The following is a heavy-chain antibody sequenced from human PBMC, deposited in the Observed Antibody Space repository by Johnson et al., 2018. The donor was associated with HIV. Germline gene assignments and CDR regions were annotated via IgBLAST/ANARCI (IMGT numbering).Heavy chain of an antibody. CDR3: ARGRLISMIVSAGAFDI. V-gene: IGHV3-15*05. CDR2: IKSKTDGGTT. CDR1: GFTFSNAW. Sequence: VHLVESGGGVVQPGGSLRLSSAASGFTFSNAWMSWVRQAPGKGLEWVGRIKSKTDGGTTDYAAPVKGRFTISRDDSKNTLYLQMNSLRDEDTAFYYCARGRLISMIVSAGAFDIWGQGTMVTVSS. J-gene: IGHJ3*02. D-gene: IGHD3-22*01.